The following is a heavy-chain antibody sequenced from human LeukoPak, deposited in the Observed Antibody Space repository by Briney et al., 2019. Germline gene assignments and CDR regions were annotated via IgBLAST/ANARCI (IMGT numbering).Heavy chain of an antibody. J-gene: IGHJ4*02. V-gene: IGHV1-18*01. CDR3: ARVSAGRAPHYFDY. CDR1: GYTFTSYG. CDR2: ISAYNGNT. Sequence: ASVKVSCKASGYTFTSYGISWVRQAPGQGLEWMGWISAYNGNTNYAQKLQGRVTMTTDTSTSTAYMELRSLRSDDTAVYYCARVSAGRAPHYFDYWGQGTLVTVSS. D-gene: IGHD3-10*01.